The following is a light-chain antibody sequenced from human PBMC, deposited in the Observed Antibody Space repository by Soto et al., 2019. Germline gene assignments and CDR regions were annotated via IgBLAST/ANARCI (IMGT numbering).Light chain of an antibody. CDR2: GNS. CDR3: QSYDSSLSAYV. CDR1: SSNFGAGYA. J-gene: IGLJ1*01. Sequence: QSALTQPPSVSGAPGQTVAISCTGSSSNFGAGYAVHWYQQLPRTAPKLLIFGNSNRPSGVPDRFSGSKSGTSASLAITGLQAEDEADYYCQSYDSSLSAYVFGTGTKVTVL. V-gene: IGLV1-40*01.